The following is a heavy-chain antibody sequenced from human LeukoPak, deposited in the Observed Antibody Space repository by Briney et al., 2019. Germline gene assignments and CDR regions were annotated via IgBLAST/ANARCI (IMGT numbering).Heavy chain of an antibody. D-gene: IGHD6-13*01. CDR2: IKSKTDGGTT. CDR1: GFTFSNAW. J-gene: IGHJ4*02. CDR3: TTETYSSLPFDY. V-gene: IGHV3-15*01. Sequence: PGGSLRLSCAASGFTFSNAWMSWVRQAPGKGLEWVGRIKSKTDGGTTDYAAPVKGRFTISRDDSKNTLYLQMNSLKTEDTAVYYCTTETYSSLPFDYWGQGTLVTVSS.